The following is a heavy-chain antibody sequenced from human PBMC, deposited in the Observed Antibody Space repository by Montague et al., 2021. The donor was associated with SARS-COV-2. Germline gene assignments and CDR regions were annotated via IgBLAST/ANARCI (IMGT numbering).Heavy chain of an antibody. CDR1: GDSINTYY. V-gene: IGHV4-59*12. J-gene: IGHJ6*02. Sequence: SETLSLTCTVPGDSINTYYWSWIRQPPGKGLEWLGSIFYTGSTNYNPSLKSRFTISLDTSKNQFFLKVTSVTAADTAVYYCARQAAGSYFYYGVDVWGQGTTVTVSS. CDR3: ARQAAGSYFYYGVDV. CDR2: IFYTGST. D-gene: IGHD6-13*01.